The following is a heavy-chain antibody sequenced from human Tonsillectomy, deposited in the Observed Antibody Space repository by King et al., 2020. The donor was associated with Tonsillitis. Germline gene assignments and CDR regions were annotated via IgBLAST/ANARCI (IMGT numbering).Heavy chain of an antibody. CDR2: IGTAGDT. J-gene: IGHJ4*02. Sequence: VQLVESGGGLVQPGGSLRLSCAASGFTFSSYDMHWVRQATGKGLEWVSAIGTAGDTYYPGSVKGRFTISRENAKNSLYLQMNSLRAGDTAVYYCARGGSGSYSGYYFDYWGQGTLVTVSS. D-gene: IGHD1-26*01. V-gene: IGHV3-13*01. CDR3: ARGGSGSYSGYYFDY. CDR1: GFTFSSYD.